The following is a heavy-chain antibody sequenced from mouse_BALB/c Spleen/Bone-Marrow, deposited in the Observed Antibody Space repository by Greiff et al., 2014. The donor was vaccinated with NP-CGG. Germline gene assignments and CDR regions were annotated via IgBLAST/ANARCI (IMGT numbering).Heavy chain of an antibody. V-gene: IGHV14-3*02. J-gene: IGHJ4*01. Sequence: VQLQQSGAELVRPGASVKLSCQASGFTLKAPFLTWVNQRPDQGLEWIGGIDPGNDNTENNPKFKGKATITTYTSSNTAFLQLNCQASEVSSFDFCSSSLVRMDYWGQGTSVTVSS. D-gene: IGHD1-1*01. CDR3: SSSLVRMDY. CDR2: IDPGNDNT. CDR1: GFTLKAPF.